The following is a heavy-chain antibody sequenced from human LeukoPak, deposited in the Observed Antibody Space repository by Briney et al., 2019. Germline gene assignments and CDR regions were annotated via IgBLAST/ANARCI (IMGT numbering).Heavy chain of an antibody. CDR3: ARGVMQLWSAYYFDS. CDR1: GGSISSGGYS. Sequence: PSQTLSLTCAVSGGSISSGGYSWSWIRQPPGKGLEWIGYIYHSGSTYYNPSLKSRVTISVDTSKNQFSLKLSSVTAADTAVYYCARGVMQLWSAYYFDSWGQGTLVTVSS. J-gene: IGHJ4*02. V-gene: IGHV4-30-2*01. D-gene: IGHD5-18*01. CDR2: IYHSGST.